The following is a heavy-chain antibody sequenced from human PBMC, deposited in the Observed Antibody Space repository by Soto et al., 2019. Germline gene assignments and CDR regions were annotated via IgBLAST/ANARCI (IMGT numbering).Heavy chain of an antibody. CDR1: GYTFTSYD. Sequence: QVQLVQSEAEVKKPGASVKVSCKASGYTFTSYDINWVRHATGQGLEWMGWMNPNSGNTGYAQKFQGRVTMTRNTSISTAYMELSSLRSEDTAVYYCARGASSSWSYYGMDVWGQGTTVTVSS. CDR3: ARGASSSWSYYGMDV. J-gene: IGHJ6*02. V-gene: IGHV1-8*01. D-gene: IGHD6-13*01. CDR2: MNPNSGNT.